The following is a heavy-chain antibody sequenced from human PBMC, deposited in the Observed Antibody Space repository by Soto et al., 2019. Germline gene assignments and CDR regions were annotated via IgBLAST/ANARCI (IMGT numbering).Heavy chain of an antibody. J-gene: IGHJ6*02. D-gene: IGHD6-13*01. CDR1: GDSISANGDS. CDR2: FYYSGST. CDR3: ARYSSSWAGANYYYGMDV. V-gene: IGHV4-39*07. Sequence: SETLCLTCSVSGDSISANGDSWGWIRQPPGQGLEWIGLFYYSGSTHYNPSLKSRVTISVDKSKNQFSLKLSSVTAADTAVYYCARYSSSWAGANYYYGMDVWGQGTTVTVSS.